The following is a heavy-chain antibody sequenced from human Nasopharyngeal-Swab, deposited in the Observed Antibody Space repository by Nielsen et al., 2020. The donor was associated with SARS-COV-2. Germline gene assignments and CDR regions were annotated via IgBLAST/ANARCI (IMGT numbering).Heavy chain of an antibody. V-gene: IGHV3-30*18. J-gene: IGHJ4*02. CDR3: AKDLRGPYFF. D-gene: IGHD2/OR15-2a*01. Sequence: VRQAPGKGLEWVAFISYEGSIRNYIDSVKGRFTISRDNSKNTLSLQMNSLRAEDTAVYYCAKDLRGPYFFWGQGTLVTVSS. CDR2: ISYEGSIR.